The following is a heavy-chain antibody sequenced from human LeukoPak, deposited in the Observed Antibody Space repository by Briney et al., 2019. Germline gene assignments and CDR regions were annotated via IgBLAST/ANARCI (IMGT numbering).Heavy chain of an antibody. V-gene: IGHV3-30*18. CDR3: AKDPEYYYDSSGYIDY. Sequence: GGSLRLSCAASGFTFSSYGMHWVRQAPGKGLEWVVVISYDGSNKYYADSVKGRFTISRDNSKNTLYLQMNSLRAEDTAVYYCAKDPEYYYDSSGYIDYWGQGTLVTVSS. CDR2: ISYDGSNK. CDR1: GFTFSSYG. J-gene: IGHJ4*02. D-gene: IGHD3-22*01.